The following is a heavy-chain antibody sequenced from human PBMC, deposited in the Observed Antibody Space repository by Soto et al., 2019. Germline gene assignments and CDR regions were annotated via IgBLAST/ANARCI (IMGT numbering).Heavy chain of an antibody. CDR3: ARSIVVVTALDY. V-gene: IGHV1-3*01. D-gene: IGHD2-21*02. CDR1: GYTFTSYA. CDR2: INAGNGNT. Sequence: GASVKVSCKASGYTFTSYAMHWVRQAPGQRLEWMGWINAGNGNTKYSQKFQGRVTITRDTSASTAYMELSSLRSEDTAVYYCARSIVVVTALDYWGQGTLVPVS. J-gene: IGHJ4*02.